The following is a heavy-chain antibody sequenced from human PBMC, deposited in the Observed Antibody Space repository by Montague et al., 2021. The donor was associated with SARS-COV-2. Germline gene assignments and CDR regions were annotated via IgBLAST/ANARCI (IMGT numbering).Heavy chain of an antibody. Sequence: SETLSLTCTVSGGSISSYYWCWIRQPPGKGLEWIGYIYYSGSTNYNPSHNSRVTISVDTSKNQISLTLSSVTAADTAVYYCARGGYYDYAFDIWGQGTMVTVSS. J-gene: IGHJ3*02. CDR3: ARGGYYDYAFDI. V-gene: IGHV4-59*01. CDR2: IYYSGST. D-gene: IGHD3-22*01. CDR1: GGSISSYY.